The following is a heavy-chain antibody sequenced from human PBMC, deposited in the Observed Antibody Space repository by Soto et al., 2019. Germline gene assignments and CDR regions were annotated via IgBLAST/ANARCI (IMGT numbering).Heavy chain of an antibody. V-gene: IGHV1-18*01. CDR2: ISPYSGNT. CDR1: GYIFVNYG. D-gene: IGHD5-12*01. Sequence: QVQLVQSGDEVRKPGSSVKVSCKASGYIFVNYGIAWVRQAPGQGLEWMGWISPYSGNTHYASKVQGRLTMTTDTSTSTEHTDLGNMKSDRAAGYGFAIVDSHVTPSHQDVWGQGTTVTVSS. CDR3: AIVDSHVTPSHQDV. J-gene: IGHJ6*02.